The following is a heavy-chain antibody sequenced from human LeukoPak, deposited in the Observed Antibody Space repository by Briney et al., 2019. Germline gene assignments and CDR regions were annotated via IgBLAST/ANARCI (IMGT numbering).Heavy chain of an antibody. Sequence: ASVKVSCKASGYTFTSYDINWVRQATGQGLEWMGWMNPNSGNTGYAQKFQGRVTMTRNTSISTAYMELSSLRSEDTAAYYCAARKVRGVWFYLDYWGQGTLVTVSS. CDR3: AARKVRGVWFYLDY. J-gene: IGHJ4*02. V-gene: IGHV1-8*01. D-gene: IGHD3-10*01. CDR1: GYTFTSYD. CDR2: MNPNSGNT.